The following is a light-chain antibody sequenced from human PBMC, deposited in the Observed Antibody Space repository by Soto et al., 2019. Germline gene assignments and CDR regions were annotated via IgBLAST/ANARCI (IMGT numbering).Light chain of an antibody. V-gene: IGKV1-39*01. CDR2: TAF. Sequence: IQMTQSAASLSASVQDRVTIPCLASQSISRNLNWYQQKPGKVPELFIYTAFNLQSGVQSRFSGSGSGTDFALTISSLQPEDSTVDYCQQSHSSPLSFGGGTRVDIK. CDR1: QSISRN. J-gene: IGKJ4*01. CDR3: QQSHSSPLS.